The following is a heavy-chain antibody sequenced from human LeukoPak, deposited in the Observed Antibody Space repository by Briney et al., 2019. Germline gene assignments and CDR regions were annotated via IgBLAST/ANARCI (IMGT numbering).Heavy chain of an antibody. J-gene: IGHJ4*02. CDR3: AKETIPVGGPNYFDY. V-gene: IGHV3-30*18. Sequence: GGSLRLSCAASGFTFSNYGMHWIRQAPGKGPEWVAAISCGGTLQFYAGSVKGRFTISRDNSKNTLYLQMNSLRAEDTALYYCAKETIPVGGPNYFDYWGQGILVTVSS. CDR2: ISCGGTLQ. D-gene: IGHD6-19*01. CDR1: GFTFSNYG.